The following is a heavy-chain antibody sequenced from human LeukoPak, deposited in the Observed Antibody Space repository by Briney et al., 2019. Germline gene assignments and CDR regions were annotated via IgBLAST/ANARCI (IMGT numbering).Heavy chain of an antibody. D-gene: IGHD2-8*02. V-gene: IGHV4-39*07. CDR2: IYYRGDT. Sequence: SETLSLTCTVSGGSISSSSYYWGWIRQPPGKGLEWIGSIYYRGDTYYKPSLKSRVTISVDTPKNQFSLKLNSVTTADTAVYFCARTPCTGGRCRKSFDYWGQGTLVTVSS. CDR1: GGSISSSSYY. CDR3: ARTPCTGGRCRKSFDY. J-gene: IGHJ4*02.